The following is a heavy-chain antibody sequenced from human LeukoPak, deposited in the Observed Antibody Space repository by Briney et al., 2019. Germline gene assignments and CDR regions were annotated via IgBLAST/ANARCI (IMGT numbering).Heavy chain of an antibody. V-gene: IGHV3-15*01. J-gene: IGHJ4*02. CDR1: GFTFSNSW. CDR3: TKGTY. Sequence: GGSLRLSCAASGFTFSNSWMSWVRQAPGKGLEWVGRIKSRTDGRTTDYAAPVKGRFTISTDDAKHTLYLQMNSLKTEDTAVYYCTKGTYWGQGTLVTVSS. CDR2: IKSRTDGRTT.